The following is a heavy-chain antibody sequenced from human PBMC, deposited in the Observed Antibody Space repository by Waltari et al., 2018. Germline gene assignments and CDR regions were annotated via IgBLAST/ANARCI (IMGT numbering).Heavy chain of an antibody. CDR2: ISSSSSYI. J-gene: IGHJ6*02. Sequence: EVQLVESGGGLVKPGGSVRLSCAASGFTFSSYSMNWVRQAPGKGLEWVAAISSSSSYIYYADSVKGRFTISRDNAKNSLYLQMNSLRAEDTAVYYCARPPLYYGMDVWGQGTTVTVSS. V-gene: IGHV3-21*01. CDR1: GFTFSSYS. CDR3: ARPPLYYGMDV.